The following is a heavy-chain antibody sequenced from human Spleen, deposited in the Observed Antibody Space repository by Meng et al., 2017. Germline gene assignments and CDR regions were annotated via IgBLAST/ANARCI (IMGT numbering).Heavy chain of an antibody. V-gene: IGHV4-34*02. J-gene: IGHJ5*02. CDR3: VRSSGWVKTGFDP. CDR1: GGSFSGYN. Sequence: QVQLQQWGAGLLKPSETLSLTCGVHGGSFSGYNWSWIRQPPGKGLEWIGEITHSGDTTYNPSLKSRVTMSVDTSRNQFSLKLSSVTAADTAVYYCVRSSGWVKTGFDPWGQGTLVTVSS. D-gene: IGHD6-19*01. CDR2: ITHSGDT.